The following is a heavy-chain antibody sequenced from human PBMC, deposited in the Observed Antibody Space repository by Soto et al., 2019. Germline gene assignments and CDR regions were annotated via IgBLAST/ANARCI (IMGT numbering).Heavy chain of an antibody. J-gene: IGHJ4*02. V-gene: IGHV3-74*01. CDR3: SRETLWFGESLKS. Sequence: PVGSLRLSCATSGFTFGSYWMDWVRQAPGKGLEWVSRINGDGSITTYADSVKGRFTISRDSAGNTLYLQMNNLRADDTAVYYCSRETLWFGESLKSGGRGTLVTVSS. CDR2: INGDGSIT. D-gene: IGHD3-10*01. CDR1: GFTFGSYW.